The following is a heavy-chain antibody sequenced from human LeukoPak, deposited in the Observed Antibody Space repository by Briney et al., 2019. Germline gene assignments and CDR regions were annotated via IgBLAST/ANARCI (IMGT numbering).Heavy chain of an antibody. CDR3: ARDYLVGAIRY. J-gene: IGHJ4*02. CDR2: INPNSGGT. CDR1: GYTFTSYG. D-gene: IGHD1-26*01. V-gene: IGHV1-2*02. Sequence: GASVKVSCKASGYTFTSYGISWVRQAPGQGLEWMGWINPNSGGTNYAQKFQGRVTMTRDTSISTAYMELSRLRSDDTAVYYCARDYLVGAIRYWGQGTLVTVSS.